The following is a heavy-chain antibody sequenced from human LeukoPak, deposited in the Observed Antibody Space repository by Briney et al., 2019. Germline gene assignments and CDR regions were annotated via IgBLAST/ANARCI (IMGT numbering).Heavy chain of an antibody. D-gene: IGHD2-15*01. Sequence: GGSLRLSCAASGFTFSSYAMSWVRQAPGKGLEGVSAISGSGGSTYYADSVKGRFTISRDNSKNTLYLQMNSLRAEDTAVYYCAKDLGVVAATSYFDYWGQGTLVTVSS. V-gene: IGHV3-23*01. CDR2: ISGSGGST. J-gene: IGHJ4*02. CDR3: AKDLGVVAATSYFDY. CDR1: GFTFSSYA.